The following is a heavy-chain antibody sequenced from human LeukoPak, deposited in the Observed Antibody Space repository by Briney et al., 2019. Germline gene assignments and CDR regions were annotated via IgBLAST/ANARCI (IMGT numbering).Heavy chain of an antibody. D-gene: IGHD3-10*01. J-gene: IGHJ6*02. CDR3: ARDRLLLWFGESHYYYYGMDV. CDR2: IYYSGST. V-gene: IGHV4-31*03. CDR1: GGSISSGGYY. Sequence: PSETLSLTCTVSGGSISSGGYYWSWLRQHPGKGLEWIGYIYYSGSTYYNPSLKSRVTISVDTSKNQFSLKLSSVTAADTAVYYCARDRLLLWFGESHYYYYGMDVWGQGTTVTVSS.